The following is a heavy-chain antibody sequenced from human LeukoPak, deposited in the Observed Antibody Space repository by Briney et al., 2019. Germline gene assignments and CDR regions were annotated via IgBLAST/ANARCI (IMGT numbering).Heavy chain of an antibody. CDR3: ARGPRGRGSHEYFQH. V-gene: IGHV4-30-2*01. CDR2: IYHSGST. J-gene: IGHJ1*01. Sequence: SQTLSLTCAVSGGSISSGGYSWSWIRQPPGKGLEWIGYIYHSGSTYYNPSLKSRVTISVDRSTNQFSLKLSAVTAADTAVYYCARGPRGRGSHEYFQHWGQGTLVTVSS. CDR1: GGSISSGGYS. D-gene: IGHD1-26*01.